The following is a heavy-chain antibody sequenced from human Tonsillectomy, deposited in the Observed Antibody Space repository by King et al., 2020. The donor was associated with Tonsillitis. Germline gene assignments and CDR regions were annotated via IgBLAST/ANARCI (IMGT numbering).Heavy chain of an antibody. CDR2: ISGSGGST. Sequence: VQLVESGGGLVQPGGSLRLSCAASGFTFSSYAMSWVRQAPGKGLEWVSAISGSGGSTYYADSVKGRFTISRDNSKNTLYLQMNSLRAEDTAVYYCAKAHLAYCGGDCYLYYFDYWGQGTLVTVSS. D-gene: IGHD2-21*02. V-gene: IGHV3-23*04. CDR3: AKAHLAYCGGDCYLYYFDY. J-gene: IGHJ4*02. CDR1: GFTFSSYA.